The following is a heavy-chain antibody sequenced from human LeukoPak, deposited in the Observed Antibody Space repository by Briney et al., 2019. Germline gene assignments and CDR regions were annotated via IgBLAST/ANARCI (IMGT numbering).Heavy chain of an antibody. CDR1: GGSISSYY. J-gene: IGHJ6*03. CDR3: ARDGAYCSSTSCYEDYYYYMDV. CDR2: IYTSGST. V-gene: IGHV4-4*07. D-gene: IGHD2-2*01. Sequence: SETLSLTCTVSGGSISSYYWSCIRQPARKGLECIGRIYTSGSTNYNPSLKSRVTIPVDKSKHQISLNLSSVTAADTAVYYCARDGAYCSSTSCYEDYYYYMDVWGKGTTVTVSS.